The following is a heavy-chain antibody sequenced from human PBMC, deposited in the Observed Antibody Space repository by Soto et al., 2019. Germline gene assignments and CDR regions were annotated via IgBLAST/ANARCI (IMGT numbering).Heavy chain of an antibody. CDR2: INSGGVTL. Sequence: EVQLVESGEGLVQPGGSLKLSCTVSGFTVTTSEMNWVRQAPGKGLDWVAYINSGGVTLYADSVKGRFTISRDNAQNSLFLQMNSLRAEDTALYYCTRDKGEQVAYGMDVWGQGTTVTVSS. CDR1: GFTVTTSE. CDR3: TRDKGEQVAYGMDV. D-gene: IGHD3-16*01. J-gene: IGHJ6*02. V-gene: IGHV3-48*03.